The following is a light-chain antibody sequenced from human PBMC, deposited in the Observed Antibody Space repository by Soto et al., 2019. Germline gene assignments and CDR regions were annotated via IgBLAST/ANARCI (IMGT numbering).Light chain of an antibody. Sequence: DIQVTQSPSSLSASVGDRVTITCRASQGISNVLSWYQQKPWQAPTLLIYAASSLQSGVPSRFSGSGSRTDFTLTISSLQPEDVATYYCLQDYTTPLTLGGGTKVEIK. CDR3: LQDYTTPLT. CDR2: AAS. V-gene: IGKV1-27*01. CDR1: QGISNV. J-gene: IGKJ4*01.